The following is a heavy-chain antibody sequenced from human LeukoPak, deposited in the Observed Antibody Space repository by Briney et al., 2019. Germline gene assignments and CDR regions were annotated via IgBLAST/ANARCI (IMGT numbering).Heavy chain of an antibody. CDR3: ATAILEIYRGRAFDI. CDR1: GYTLTELS. D-gene: IGHD2-2*02. Sequence: ASVKLSCKVSGYTLTELSMHWVRQAPGKGLEWMGGFDPEDGETIYAQKFQGRVTMTEDTSTDTAYMELSSLRSEDTAVYYCATAILEIYRGRAFDIWGQGTMVTVSS. CDR2: FDPEDGET. J-gene: IGHJ3*02. V-gene: IGHV1-24*01.